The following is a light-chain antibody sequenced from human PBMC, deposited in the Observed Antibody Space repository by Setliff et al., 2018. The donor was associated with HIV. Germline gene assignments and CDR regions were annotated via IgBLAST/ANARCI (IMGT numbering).Light chain of an antibody. CDR1: SSDVGGYNY. CDR3: NSYTTSGTRV. V-gene: IGLV2-14*01. J-gene: IGLJ1*01. Sequence: QSALTQPASVSGSPGQSIIISCTGTSSDVGGYNYVSWYQQHPGKAPKLIIYEVTNRPSGVSDRFSGSKSVNTASLTISGLQTEDEADYYCNSYTTSGTRVVGTGTKVTVL. CDR2: EVT.